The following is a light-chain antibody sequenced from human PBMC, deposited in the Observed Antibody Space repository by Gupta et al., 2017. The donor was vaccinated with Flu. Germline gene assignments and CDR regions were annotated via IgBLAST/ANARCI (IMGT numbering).Light chain of an antibody. CDR2: AAS. J-gene: IGKJ5*01. CDR3: QQLNTDPPIT. V-gene: IGKV1-9*01. Sequence: DIQLTQSPSFLSASVGDRVTITCRASQVISSYLAWYPQKPGKAPKLLIFAASTLQSGVPSRFSGSGSGTEFTLTISSLQPEDFATYYCQQLNTDPPITFGQGTRLEIK. CDR1: QVISSY.